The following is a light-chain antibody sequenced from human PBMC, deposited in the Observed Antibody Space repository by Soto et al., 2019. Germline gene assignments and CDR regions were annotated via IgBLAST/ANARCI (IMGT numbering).Light chain of an antibody. CDR2: AAS. CDR1: QSVTSGN. CDR3: QQYGSSPPYT. J-gene: IGKJ2*01. Sequence: ETVLTQSPGTLSLSPGERATLSCRASQSVTSGNLAWYQQKPGQAPRLLIYAASSRATNIPDRFSGSGSGTDFTLTISRLEPEDFAVYYCQQYGSSPPYTFGQGTKLEIK. V-gene: IGKV3-20*01.